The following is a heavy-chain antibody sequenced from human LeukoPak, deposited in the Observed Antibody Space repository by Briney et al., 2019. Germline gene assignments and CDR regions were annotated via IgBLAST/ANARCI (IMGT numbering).Heavy chain of an antibody. CDR3: ARDAYDSSGYSFDY. Sequence: SETLSLTCTVSGGSISTYYWSWIRQPPGKGLEWIGYIYYSGSTNYNPSLKSRVTISVDKSKNQFSLKLGSVTAADTAVYYCARDAYDSSGYSFDYWGQGTLVTVSS. CDR1: GGSISTYY. D-gene: IGHD3-22*01. CDR2: IYYSGST. V-gene: IGHV4-59*12. J-gene: IGHJ4*02.